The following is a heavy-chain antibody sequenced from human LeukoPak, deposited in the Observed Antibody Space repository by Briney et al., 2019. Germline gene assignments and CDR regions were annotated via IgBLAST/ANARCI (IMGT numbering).Heavy chain of an antibody. Sequence: GGSLRLSCAASGFTFSNWWMSWVRQAPGKGLEWVANIKQDGSEKYYVDSVKGRFTISRDNAKNSVYLQMNSLGADDTAVYYCATYSILNAREFRYWGQGTLVTVTS. D-gene: IGHD4-11*01. CDR3: ATYSILNAREFRY. CDR1: GFTFSNWW. J-gene: IGHJ1*01. V-gene: IGHV3-7*01. CDR2: IKQDGSEK.